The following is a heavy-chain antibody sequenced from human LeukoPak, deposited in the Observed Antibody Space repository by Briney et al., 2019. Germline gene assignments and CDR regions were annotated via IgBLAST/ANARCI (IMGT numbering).Heavy chain of an antibody. Sequence: SETLSLTCTVSGGSISSSSYYWGWLRQPPGTGLEWIGSIYYSGSTNYNPSLKSRVTISVDTSKNQFSLKLSSVTAADTAVYYCARMGGNDFWGATLDYWGQGTLVTVSS. CDR1: GGSISSSSYY. D-gene: IGHD3-3*01. CDR3: ARMGGNDFWGATLDY. V-gene: IGHV4-39*07. CDR2: IYYSGST. J-gene: IGHJ4*02.